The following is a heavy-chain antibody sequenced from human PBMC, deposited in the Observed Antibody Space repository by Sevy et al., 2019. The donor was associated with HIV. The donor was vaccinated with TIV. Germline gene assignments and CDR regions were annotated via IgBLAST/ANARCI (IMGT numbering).Heavy chain of an antibody. CDR1: EFTFSSYS. Sequence: GGSLRLSCAASEFTFSSYSTNWVRQAPGKGLEWVSSISSSSSYIYYADSVKGRFTISRDNAKNSLYLQMNSLRAEDTAVYYCARATRVVRGAFDYWGQGTLVTVSS. J-gene: IGHJ4*02. V-gene: IGHV3-21*01. CDR3: ARATRVVRGAFDY. D-gene: IGHD3-10*01. CDR2: ISSSSSYI.